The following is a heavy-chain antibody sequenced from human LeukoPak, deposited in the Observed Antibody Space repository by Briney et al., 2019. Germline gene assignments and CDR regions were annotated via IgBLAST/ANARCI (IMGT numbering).Heavy chain of an antibody. CDR2: IYYSGST. V-gene: IGHV4-59*01. CDR3: ARARDGYNFGLDY. CDR1: GVSISGYY. Sequence: SETLSLTCTVSGVSISGYYWSWIRQPPGKGLEWIGYIYYSGSTNYNPSLKSRVTISVDTSKNQFSLKLSSVTAADTAVYYCARARDGYNFGLDYWGQGTLVTVSS. J-gene: IGHJ4*02. D-gene: IGHD5-24*01.